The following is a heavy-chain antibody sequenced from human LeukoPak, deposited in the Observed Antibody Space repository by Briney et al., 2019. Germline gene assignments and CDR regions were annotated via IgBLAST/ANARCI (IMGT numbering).Heavy chain of an antibody. CDR2: IYPGDSDT. CDR1: GYSFTSYW. V-gene: IGHV5-51*01. CDR3: ARLNYGDSYYYYGMDV. J-gene: IGHJ6*02. Sequence: GESLQISCKGSGYSFTSYWIGWVRQMPGKGLEWMGIIYPGDSDTRYSPSFQGQVTISADKSISTAYLQWSSLKASDTAMYYCARLNYGDSYYYYGMDVWGQGTTVTVSS. D-gene: IGHD4-17*01.